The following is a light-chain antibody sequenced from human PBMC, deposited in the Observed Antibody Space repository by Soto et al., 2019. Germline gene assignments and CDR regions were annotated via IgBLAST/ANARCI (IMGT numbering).Light chain of an antibody. Sequence: QSVLTQPPSVSGAPGQRVTISCTGSSSNIGAGYDVHWYQQLPGTAPKLLIYGNSNRPSGVPDRFSGSKSGTSASLAITGLQAEDEADYYCGSFAGPVWVFGGGTQLTVL. CDR1: SSNIGAGYD. V-gene: IGLV1-40*01. CDR3: GSFAGPVWV. J-gene: IGLJ3*02. CDR2: GNS.